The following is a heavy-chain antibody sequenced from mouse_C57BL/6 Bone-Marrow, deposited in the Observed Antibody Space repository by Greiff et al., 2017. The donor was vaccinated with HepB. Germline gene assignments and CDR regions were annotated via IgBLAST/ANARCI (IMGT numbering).Heavy chain of an antibody. Sequence: EVKVVESGGGLVKPGGALKLSCVASGFTVSGYAMSWVRQTPEKRLEWVATISDGGSYTYYPDNVKGRFTISRDNAKNNLYLQMSHLKSEDTAMYYCARDGGYYKGAMDYWGQGTSVTVSS. CDR3: ARDGGYYKGAMDY. J-gene: IGHJ4*01. V-gene: IGHV5-4*01. CDR2: ISDGGSYT. CDR1: GFTVSGYA. D-gene: IGHD2-12*01.